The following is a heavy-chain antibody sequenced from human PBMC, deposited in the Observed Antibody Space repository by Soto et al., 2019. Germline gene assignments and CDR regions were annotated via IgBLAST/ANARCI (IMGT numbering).Heavy chain of an antibody. CDR1: GGSINTYY. Sequence: SETLSLTCTVSGGSINTYYWGWIRQPPGKGLEWIGYIYSSGSTNYNPSLKSRVTISIDTSKNQFSLKLTSVTAADTAVYYCARHYNRRPLATLVYWGQGTLVTVSS. V-gene: IGHV4-59*08. J-gene: IGHJ4*02. D-gene: IGHD6-6*01. CDR3: ARHYNRRPLATLVY. CDR2: IYSSGST.